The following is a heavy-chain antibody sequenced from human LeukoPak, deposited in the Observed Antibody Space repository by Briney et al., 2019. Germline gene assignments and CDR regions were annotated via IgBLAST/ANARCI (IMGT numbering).Heavy chain of an antibody. J-gene: IGHJ4*02. V-gene: IGHV1-18*01. CDR1: GYTFTSYG. CDR2: ISAYNGNT. D-gene: IGHD5-24*01. Sequence: GASVEVSCKASGYTFTSYGISWVRQAPGQGLEWMGWISAYNGNTNYAQKLQGRVTMTTDTSTSTAYMELRSLRSDDTAVYYCAGVRGKMATIKIVDYWGQGTLVTVSS. CDR3: AGVRGKMATIKIVDY.